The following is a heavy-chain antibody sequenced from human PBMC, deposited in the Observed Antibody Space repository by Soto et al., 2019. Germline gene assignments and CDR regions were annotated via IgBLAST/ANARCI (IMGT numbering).Heavy chain of an antibody. CDR2: INHSGSS. CDR3: ARGLFSESYYSGGWYYFDK. Sequence: QVQLQQWGAGLLKPSETLSLTCAVYGGSFSGYIWTWIRQSPGKGLQWIGQINHSGSSYYNPSLKSRLTISLYTSSDRFSLELSSVTAADTAVYYCARGLFSESYYSGGWYYFDKWSQGTLVTVSS. CDR1: GGSFSGYI. D-gene: IGHD1-26*01. V-gene: IGHV4-34*01. J-gene: IGHJ4*02.